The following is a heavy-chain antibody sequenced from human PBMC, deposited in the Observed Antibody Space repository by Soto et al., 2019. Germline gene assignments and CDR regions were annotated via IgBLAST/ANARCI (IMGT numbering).Heavy chain of an antibody. J-gene: IGHJ4*02. CDR3: ARLVKYGNYPDYFDY. V-gene: IGHV3-66*04. CDR1: GFTVSSSY. D-gene: IGHD4-17*01. CDR2: IYSDGTT. Sequence: ELPLVQSGGGLVQPGGSLRLSCTASGFTVSSSYMSWVRQGPGKGLEWVSIIYSDGTTYYADSVKGRFTISRDSSNNTLYVQMNSLRAEDTAVYYCARLVKYGNYPDYFDYWGQGTLVAVSS.